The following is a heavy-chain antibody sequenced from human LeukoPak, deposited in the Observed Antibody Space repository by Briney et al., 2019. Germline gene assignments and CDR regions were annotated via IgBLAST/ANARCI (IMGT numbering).Heavy chain of an antibody. Sequence: SETLSLTCTVSGGSISSYYWSWIRQAPGKGLGWIGYIYYSGSTNYNPSLKSRVTISVDTSKNQFSLKLSSVTAADTAVYYCARYGSGRYDWGQGTLVTVSS. CDR3: ARYGSGRYD. J-gene: IGHJ4*02. CDR2: IYYSGST. D-gene: IGHD3-10*01. CDR1: GGSISSYY. V-gene: IGHV4-59*01.